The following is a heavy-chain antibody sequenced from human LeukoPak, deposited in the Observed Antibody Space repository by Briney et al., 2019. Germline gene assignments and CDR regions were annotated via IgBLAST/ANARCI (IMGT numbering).Heavy chain of an antibody. Sequence: GGSLRLSCAASGFTFSSYSMNWVRQAPGKGLEWVSSISSSSSYIYYAGSVKGRFTISRDNAKNSLYLQMNSLRAEDTAVYYCARVYYYDSSGYSGDHAFDIWGQGTMVTVSS. V-gene: IGHV3-21*01. J-gene: IGHJ3*02. CDR1: GFTFSSYS. CDR2: ISSSSSYI. CDR3: ARVYYYDSSGYSGDHAFDI. D-gene: IGHD3-22*01.